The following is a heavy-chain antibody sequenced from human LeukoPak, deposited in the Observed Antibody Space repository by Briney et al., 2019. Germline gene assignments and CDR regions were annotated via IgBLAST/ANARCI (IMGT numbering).Heavy chain of an antibody. CDR2: ISATGGST. CDR1: GFTFSSYD. CDR3: ANPGPYGRGDS. Sequence: GGSLRLSCEASGFTFSSYDMSGVRRAPGKGLEWVSGISATGGSTFYADSVKGRFTISRDNSKNTLYLQMNSLRGEDTAVYKCANPGPYGRGDSWGQGTPVTVSS. J-gene: IGHJ4*02. D-gene: IGHD3-10*01. V-gene: IGHV3-23*01.